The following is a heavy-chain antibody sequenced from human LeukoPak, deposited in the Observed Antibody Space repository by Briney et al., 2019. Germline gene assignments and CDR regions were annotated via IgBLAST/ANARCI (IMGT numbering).Heavy chain of an antibody. V-gene: IGHV4-59*01. CDR3: ARVGTYGSGSYLSWLDY. J-gene: IGHJ4*02. CDR1: GGSISSYY. CDR2: IYYSGST. Sequence: PSETLSLTCTVSGGSISSYYWSWIRQPPGKGLEWVGYIYYSGSTNYNPSLKSRVTISVDTSKNQFSLKLSSVTAADTAVYYCARVGTYGSGSYLSWLDYWGQGTLVTVSS. D-gene: IGHD3-10*01.